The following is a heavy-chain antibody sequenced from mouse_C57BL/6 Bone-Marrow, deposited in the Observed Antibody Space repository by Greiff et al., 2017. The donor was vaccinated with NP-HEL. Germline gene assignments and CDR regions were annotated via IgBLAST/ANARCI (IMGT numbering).Heavy chain of an antibody. Sequence: QVQLQQPGAALVRPGTSVKLSCKASGYTFTSYWMHWVKQRPGQGLEWIGVIDPSDSYTNYNQKFKGKATLTVDTSSSTAYMQLSSLTSEDSAVYYCAREDYYGSSYNYWGQGTTLTVSS. V-gene: IGHV1-59*01. CDR2: IDPSDSYT. D-gene: IGHD1-1*01. CDR1: GYTFTSYW. J-gene: IGHJ2*01. CDR3: AREDYYGSSYNY.